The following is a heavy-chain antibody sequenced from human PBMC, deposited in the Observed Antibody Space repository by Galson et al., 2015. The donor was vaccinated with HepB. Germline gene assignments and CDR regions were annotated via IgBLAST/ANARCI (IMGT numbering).Heavy chain of an antibody. Sequence: SETLFLTCTVSGGSISSYYWSWIRQPPGKGLEWIGYIYYSGSTNYNPSLKSRVTISVDTSKNQFSLKLSSVTAADTAVYYCAVGQTTRTNEFDYWGQGTLVTVSS. J-gene: IGHJ4*02. CDR1: GGSISSYY. D-gene: IGHD1-7*01. V-gene: IGHV4-59*01. CDR3: AVGQTTRTNEFDY. CDR2: IYYSGST.